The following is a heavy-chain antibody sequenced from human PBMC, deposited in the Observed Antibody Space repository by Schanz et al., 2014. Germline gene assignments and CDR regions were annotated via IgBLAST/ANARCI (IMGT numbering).Heavy chain of an antibody. Sequence: QVQLVESGGGVVQPGTSLRLSCAASGFTFRGHAMHWVRQAPGQGLEKVAVISYEGNDKYYGDSVKGRFTISRDSPKNRLYLQMNSLRPEDSGVYYCARGVARERYSDWLELDYWGQGTLVTVSS. CDR2: ISYEGNDK. CDR1: GFTFRGHA. CDR3: ARGVARERYSDWLELDY. V-gene: IGHV3-30*04. D-gene: IGHD3-9*01. J-gene: IGHJ4*02.